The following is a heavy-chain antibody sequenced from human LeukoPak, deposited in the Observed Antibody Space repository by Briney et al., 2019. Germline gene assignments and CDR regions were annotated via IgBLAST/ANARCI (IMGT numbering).Heavy chain of an antibody. CDR1: GFTFSGYS. CDR2: ITSSGSSM. CDR3: TRDIDDVLTGDDAFDV. Sequence: GGSLRLSCAASGFTFSGYSLNWVRQAPGKGLEWVSSITSSGSSMYYADSVKGRFTISGDNAESSMYLQMNSLRVDDTGLYYCTRDIDDVLTGDDAFDVWGQGTVVTVSS. V-gene: IGHV3-21*03. D-gene: IGHD3-9*01. J-gene: IGHJ3*01.